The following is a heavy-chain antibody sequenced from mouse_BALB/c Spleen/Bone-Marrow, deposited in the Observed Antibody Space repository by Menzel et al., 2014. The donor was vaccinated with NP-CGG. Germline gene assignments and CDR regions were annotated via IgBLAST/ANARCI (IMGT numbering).Heavy chain of an antibody. CDR1: GYTFTSYW. J-gene: IGHJ2*01. D-gene: IGHD2-1*01. CDR3: ARGGNYAGYYFDY. V-gene: IGHV1-87*01. Sequence: QVQLKQSGAELARPGASVKLSCKASGYTFTSYWMQWVKQRPGQGLEWIGAIYPGDGDTRYTQKFKGKATLTADKSSSTAYMQLSSLASGDSAVYYCARGGNYAGYYFDYWGQGTTLTVSS. CDR2: IYPGDGDT.